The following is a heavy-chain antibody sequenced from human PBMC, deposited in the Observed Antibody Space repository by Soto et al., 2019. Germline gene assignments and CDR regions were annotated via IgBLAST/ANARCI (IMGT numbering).Heavy chain of an antibody. J-gene: IGHJ4*02. CDR3: ARDKKLRGGDYFDY. D-gene: IGHD2-21*01. CDR2: ISSSGSTI. V-gene: IGHV3-48*03. CDR1: GFTFSSYE. Sequence: GGSLRLSCAASGFTFSSYEMNWVRQAPGRGLEWVSYISSSGSTIYYADSVKGRFTISRDNAKNSLYLQMNSLRAEDTAVYYCARDKKLRGGDYFDYWGQGTLVTVSS.